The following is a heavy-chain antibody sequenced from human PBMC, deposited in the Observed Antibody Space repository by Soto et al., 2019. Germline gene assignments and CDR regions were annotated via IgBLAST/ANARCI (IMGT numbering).Heavy chain of an antibody. CDR1: GFTFSSYT. J-gene: IGHJ1*01. Sequence: EVQVLESGGGLVRRGGSLRLSCVGSGFTFSSYTINWVRPAPGKGPEWVSGITGSAGTTYYADSVRGRFTISRDNTKKAVWMHMKIARADDTTVYYCVKGSHFYDGSGHYGSGYFQSWGQGTLVIVSS. CDR2: ITGSAGTT. D-gene: IGHD3-10*01. V-gene: IGHV3-23*01. CDR3: VKGSHFYDGSGHYGSGYFQS.